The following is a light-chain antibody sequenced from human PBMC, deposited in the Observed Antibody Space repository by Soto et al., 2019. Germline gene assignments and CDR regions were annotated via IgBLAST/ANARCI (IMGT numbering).Light chain of an antibody. J-gene: IGKJ1*01. CDR3: QQYNRFSGA. CDR1: QTISIW. CDR2: KAS. Sequence: STMAGFGGERLSIVFRASQTISIWLAWYQQKPGKAPKLLIYKASTLKSGVPSRFSVSGYGTEFTITISSLQLEDFASDFWQQYNRFSGACGQGTKVDIK. V-gene: IGKV1-5*03.